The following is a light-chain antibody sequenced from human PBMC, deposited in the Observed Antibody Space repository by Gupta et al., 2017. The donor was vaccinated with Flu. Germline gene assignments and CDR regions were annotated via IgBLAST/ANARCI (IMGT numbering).Light chain of an antibody. Sequence: CPASVSVSTGERATLCCRDSQNVSNNLVWYQQKPGQAHRLLIYDASSRASAVPGRFCGSGSGTEFPLTCNRQQSEDFAFYCWQQYNDSCSFGGGTTVEIK. CDR1: QNVSNN. J-gene: IGKJ4*01. CDR3: QQYNDSCS. V-gene: IGKV3-15*01. CDR2: DAS.